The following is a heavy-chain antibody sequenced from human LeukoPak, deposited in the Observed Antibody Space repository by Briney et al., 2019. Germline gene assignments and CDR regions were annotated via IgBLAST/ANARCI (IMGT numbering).Heavy chain of an antibody. CDR1: GFTFDDYT. CDR2: ISWDGGST. D-gene: IGHD5-24*01. CDR3: AKEGWLLDYYYYGMDV. Sequence: GGSLRLSCAASGFTFDDYTMHWVRQAPGKGLEWVSLISWDGGSTYYADSVKGRFTISRDNSKNSLYLQMNSLRTEDTALYYCAKEGWLLDYYYYGMDVWGQGTTVTVSS. V-gene: IGHV3-43*01. J-gene: IGHJ6*02.